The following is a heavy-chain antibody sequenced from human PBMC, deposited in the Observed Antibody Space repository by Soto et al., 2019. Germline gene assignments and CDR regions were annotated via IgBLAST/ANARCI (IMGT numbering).Heavy chain of an antibody. CDR2: IKKDGSEK. CDR1: GFTFSSYW. CDR3: ARSWPLGFCSGGSCYPDAFEI. D-gene: IGHD2-15*01. Sequence: EVQLVESGGGLVQPGGSLRLSCAASGFTFSSYWMRWVRQAPGKGLEWVANIKKDGSEKYYVDSVKGRFTISRDNAKNSLYLQMNCLRAEDTAVYYCARSWPLGFCSGGSCYPDAFEIWGQGTMVTVS. J-gene: IGHJ3*02. V-gene: IGHV3-7*01.